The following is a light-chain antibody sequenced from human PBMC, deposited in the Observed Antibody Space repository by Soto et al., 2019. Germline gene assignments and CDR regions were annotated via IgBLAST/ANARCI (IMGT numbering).Light chain of an antibody. CDR3: QQYNNWPPP. J-gene: IGKJ5*01. CDR1: HSVSSD. Sequence: IEVTQSPSALSVSPRERATLSCRASHSVSSDLAWYQQKPGQAPRLLIYGASTRAIGIPARFSGSGSGTEFTLTISSLQSEDFAVYYCQQYNNWPPPFGQGTRLEIK. V-gene: IGKV3-15*01. CDR2: GAS.